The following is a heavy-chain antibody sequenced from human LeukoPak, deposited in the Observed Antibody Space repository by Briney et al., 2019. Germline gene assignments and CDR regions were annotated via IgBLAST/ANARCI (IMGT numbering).Heavy chain of an antibody. D-gene: IGHD1-26*01. CDR1: GGSFSGYY. Sequence: SETLSLTCAVYGGSFSGYYWSWIRQPPGKGLEWIGENNHSGSTNYNPSLKSRVTISVDTSKNQFSLKLSSVTAADTAVYYCARGRGSYSGSYSGNWRTNPRAFDIWGQGTMVTVSS. V-gene: IGHV4-34*01. CDR3: ARGRGSYSGSYSGNWRTNPRAFDI. J-gene: IGHJ3*02. CDR2: NNHSGST.